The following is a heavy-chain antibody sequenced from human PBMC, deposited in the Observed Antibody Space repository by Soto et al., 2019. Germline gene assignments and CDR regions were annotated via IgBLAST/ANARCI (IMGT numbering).Heavy chain of an antibody. J-gene: IGHJ4*02. V-gene: IGHV5-51*01. CDR3: AGGAGRFTLIVSLTY. D-gene: IGHD3-22*01. Sequence: EVQLVQSGAEVKKPGESLKISCKGSGYSFTSYWIGWVRQMPGKGLEWMGIIYPGDSDTRYSPSFQGQVTISADKSISTAYLQWSSLKASDTAIFYCAGGAGRFTLIVSLTYWGQGTLVPVSP. CDR2: IYPGDSDT. CDR1: GYSFTSYW.